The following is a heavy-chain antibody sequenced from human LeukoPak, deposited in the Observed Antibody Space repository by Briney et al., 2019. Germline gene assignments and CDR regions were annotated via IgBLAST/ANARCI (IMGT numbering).Heavy chain of an antibody. CDR3: KGIAAANDY. Sequence: GSLRLSCAASGFTFSCSAMHWVRPASGKGLEWVGRIRSKANSYATAYAASVKGRFTISRDDSKNTAYLQMNSLKTEDTAVYYCKGIAAANDYWGQGTLVTVSS. D-gene: IGHD6-13*01. CDR2: IRSKANSYAT. V-gene: IGHV3-73*01. CDR1: GFTFSCSA. J-gene: IGHJ4*02.